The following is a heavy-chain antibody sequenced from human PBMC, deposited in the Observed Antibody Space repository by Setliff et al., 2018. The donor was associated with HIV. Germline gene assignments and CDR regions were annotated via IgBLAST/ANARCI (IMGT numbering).Heavy chain of an antibody. CDR3: ARGGALSGFFFPNWLDT. Sequence: ASVKVSCKASGYTFKTYGISWVRQAPGQGLEWMGWISPHSGDTNYGQRFRGRVTMTRDTSSNTAHIDLTRPTSDDTAVYYCARGGALSGFFFPNWLDTWGQGTLVTVSS. CDR1: GYTFKTYG. D-gene: IGHD1-26*01. V-gene: IGHV1-18*01. J-gene: IGHJ5*02. CDR2: ISPHSGDT.